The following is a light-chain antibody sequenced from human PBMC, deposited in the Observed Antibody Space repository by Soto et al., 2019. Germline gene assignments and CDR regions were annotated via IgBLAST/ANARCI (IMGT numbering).Light chain of an antibody. CDR3: QQSYSTPYT. CDR1: QNINTY. J-gene: IGKJ2*01. Sequence: DIQMTQSPSSLSASVGDRVTITCRASQNINTYLNWYQQRPGRAPKLLIHGASNLQSGVPSGFSGSGSGTDFALTISSLQPDDFATYYCQQSYSTPYTFGQGTKLEIK. CDR2: GAS. V-gene: IGKV1-39*01.